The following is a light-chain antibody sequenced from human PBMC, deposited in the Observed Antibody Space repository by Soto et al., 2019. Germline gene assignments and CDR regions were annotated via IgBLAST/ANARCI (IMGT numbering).Light chain of an antibody. CDR2: AAS. CDR1: QGISSY. V-gene: IGKV1-9*01. J-gene: IGKJ3*01. Sequence: DIQLTQSPSFLSASVGDRVTITCRASQGISSYLAWYQQKPGKAPKLLIYAASTLQSGVPSRFSGSGSGTEVTLTISILQPDDFATYCCQQINSFPLPFGPGTKVDIK. CDR3: QQINSFPLP.